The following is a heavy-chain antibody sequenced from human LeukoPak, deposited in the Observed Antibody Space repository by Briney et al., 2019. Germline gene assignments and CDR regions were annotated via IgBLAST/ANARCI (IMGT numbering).Heavy chain of an antibody. CDR1: GYTFTGYY. V-gene: IGHV1-2*02. Sequence: ASVKVSCKASGYTFTGYYMHWVRQAPGQGFEWLGRVDSKSGGTNYAQKFQGRVTMTGDTSISTVYMQLISLRSDDTAVYYCAREMNYDDYRTSDYWGQGTLVTVSS. CDR2: VDSKSGGT. D-gene: IGHD4-17*01. J-gene: IGHJ4*02. CDR3: AREMNYDDYRTSDY.